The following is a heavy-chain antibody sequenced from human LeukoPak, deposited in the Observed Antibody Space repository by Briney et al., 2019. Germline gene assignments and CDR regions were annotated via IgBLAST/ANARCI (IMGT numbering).Heavy chain of an antibody. CDR2: INQVGSEK. Sequence: HPRGSLRLSCAAPGFTFSSDWMSSVRPAPGKGLEWVANINQVGSEKYYVESGKGRFTISRDNAKNSLYLQMNSLRAEDTGGYYCAREGGSGGSCYHNWFDRWGEGSVV. D-gene: IGHD2-15*01. CDR1: GFTFSSDW. CDR3: AREGGSGGSCYHNWFDR. V-gene: IGHV3-7*01. J-gene: IGHJ5*02.